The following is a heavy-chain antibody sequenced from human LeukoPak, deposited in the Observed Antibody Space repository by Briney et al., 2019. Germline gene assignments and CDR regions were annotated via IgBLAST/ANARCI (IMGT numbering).Heavy chain of an antibody. CDR1: GFTFSSFA. J-gene: IGHJ4*02. V-gene: IGHV3-23*01. CDR2: ISASGGST. Sequence: GGSLRLSCAASGFTFSSFATSWVRQAPGKGLEWISVISASGGSTYYADSVKGRFTISRDNSKNTLHLQMNSLRAEDTAVYYCAKGISIYSYFDNWGQGTLVTVSS. CDR3: AKGISIYSYFDN. D-gene: IGHD3-16*02.